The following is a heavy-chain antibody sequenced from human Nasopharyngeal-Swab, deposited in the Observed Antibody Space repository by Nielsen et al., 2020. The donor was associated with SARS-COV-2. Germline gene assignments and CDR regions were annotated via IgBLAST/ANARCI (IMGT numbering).Heavy chain of an antibody. D-gene: IGHD1-26*01. J-gene: IGHJ4*02. Sequence: GESLKISCQGSGYSFTSYWIGWVRQMPGKGPEWMGIIYPGDSDTRYSPSFQGQVTISADKSISTAYLQWSSLKASDTAMYYCASGRRAGATVLDYWGQGTLVTVSS. CDR2: IYPGDSDT. CDR1: GYSFTSYW. V-gene: IGHV5-51*01. CDR3: ASGRRAGATVLDY.